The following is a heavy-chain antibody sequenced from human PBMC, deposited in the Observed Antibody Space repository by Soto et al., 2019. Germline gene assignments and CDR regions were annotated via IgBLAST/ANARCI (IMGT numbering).Heavy chain of an antibody. J-gene: IGHJ6*02. CDR3: ASLLPAVNDYTARYYGMDV. CDR2: INPNSGGT. CDR1: GYTFTGYY. V-gene: IGHV1-2*02. D-gene: IGHD4-4*01. Sequence: ASVKVSCKASGYTFTGYYMHWVRQAPGQGREWMGWINPNSGGTNYAQKFQGRVTMTRDTSISTAYMELSRLRSDDTAVYYCASLLPAVNDYTARYYGMDVWGQGXTVTVSS.